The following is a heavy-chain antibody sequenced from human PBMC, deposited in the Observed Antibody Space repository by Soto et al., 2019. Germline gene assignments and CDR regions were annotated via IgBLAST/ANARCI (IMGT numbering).Heavy chain of an antibody. CDR1: GYTFTSYD. D-gene: IGHD2-15*01. CDR2: MNPNSGNT. CDR3: AREVVVAATPEYYYYYMDV. J-gene: IGHJ6*03. Sequence: ASVKVSCKASGYTFTSYDINWVRQATGQGLEWMGWMNPNSGNTGYAQKFQGRVTMTRNTSISTAYMELSSLRSEDTAVYYCAREVVVAATPEYYYYYMDVWGKGTTVTISS. V-gene: IGHV1-8*01.